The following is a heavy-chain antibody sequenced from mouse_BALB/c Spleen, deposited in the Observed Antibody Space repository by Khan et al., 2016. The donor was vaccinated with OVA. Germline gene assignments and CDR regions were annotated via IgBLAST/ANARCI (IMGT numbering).Heavy chain of an antibody. D-gene: IGHD1-1*01. CDR1: GYSITSGYS. CDR3: ARSGTTVVDYWYFDV. Sequence: EVKLLESGPDLVKPSQSLSLTCTVTGYSITSGYSWHWIRQFPGNKLEWMGYIHYSGSTNYNPSLKSRISITRATSKNQFFLQLNSVTTEDTATYYCARSGTTVVDYWYFDVWGAGTTVTVSS. V-gene: IGHV3-1*02. J-gene: IGHJ1*01. CDR2: IHYSGST.